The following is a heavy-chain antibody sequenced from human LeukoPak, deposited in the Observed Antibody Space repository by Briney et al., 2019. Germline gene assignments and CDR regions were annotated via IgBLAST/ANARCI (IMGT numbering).Heavy chain of an antibody. CDR2: IRYDGRNK. CDR3: AKGRLQVYYYYYYMDV. D-gene: IGHD4-11*01. CDR1: GFTFSTYG. V-gene: IGHV3-30*02. J-gene: IGHJ6*03. Sequence: GGSLRLSCAASGFTFSTYGMHWVRQAPGKGLEWVAFIRYDGRNKYYADSVKGRFTISRDNSKNTLCLQMNSLRAEDTAVYYCAKGRLQVYYYYYYMDVWGKGTTVTVSS.